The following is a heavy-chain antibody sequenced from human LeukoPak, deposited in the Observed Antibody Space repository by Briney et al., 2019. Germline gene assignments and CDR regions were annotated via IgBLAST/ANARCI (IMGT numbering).Heavy chain of an antibody. Sequence: SETLSLTCAVYGGSFSGYYWSWIRQPPGKGLEWIGDTHYSGNTNYNPSLKSRLTISVDASKSQISLKLTSVTAADTAVYFCASSTPATGWFFDYWGQGTLVTVSS. CDR1: GGSFSGYY. V-gene: IGHV4-34*01. J-gene: IGHJ4*02. CDR2: THYSGNT. CDR3: ASSTPATGWFFDY. D-gene: IGHD6-19*01.